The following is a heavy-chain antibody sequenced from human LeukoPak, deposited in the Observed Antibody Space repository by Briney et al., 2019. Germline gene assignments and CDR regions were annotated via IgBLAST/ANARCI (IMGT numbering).Heavy chain of an antibody. CDR3: AKDISGYYDSSGPDY. D-gene: IGHD3-22*01. CDR1: GFTFSNYA. V-gene: IGHV3-9*01. CDR2: ISWNSGSI. J-gene: IGHJ4*02. Sequence: GGSLRLSCAASGFTFSNYAMSWVRQAPGRGLEWVSGISWNSGSIGYADSVKGRFTISRDNAKNSLYLQMNSLRAEDTALYYCAKDISGYYDSSGPDYWGQGTLVTVSS.